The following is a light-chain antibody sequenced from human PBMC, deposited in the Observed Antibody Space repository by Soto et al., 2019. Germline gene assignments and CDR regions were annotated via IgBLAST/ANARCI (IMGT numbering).Light chain of an antibody. J-gene: IGKJ1*01. Sequence: DIQMTHSPSSLSASVGDRVTITCRASQSISTWLAWYQQKPGKAPKLLIYGASSLESGVPSRFSGRGSGTEFTLTISSLQPDDFATYYCQQYNSYSRTFGQGTKVDIK. V-gene: IGKV1-5*01. CDR3: QQYNSYSRT. CDR1: QSISTW. CDR2: GAS.